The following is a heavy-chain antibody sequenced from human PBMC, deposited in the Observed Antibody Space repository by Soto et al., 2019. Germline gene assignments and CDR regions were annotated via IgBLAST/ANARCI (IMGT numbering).Heavy chain of an antibody. D-gene: IGHD5-12*01. Sequence: SVKVSCKASGGTFSSYTISWVRQAPGQGLEWMGRIIPILGIANYAQKFQGRVTITADKSTSTAYMELSSLRSEDTAVYYCARAEDIVATIGAFDIWGQGTMVTVSS. J-gene: IGHJ3*02. CDR3: ARAEDIVATIGAFDI. CDR2: IIPILGIA. V-gene: IGHV1-69*02. CDR1: GGTFSSYT.